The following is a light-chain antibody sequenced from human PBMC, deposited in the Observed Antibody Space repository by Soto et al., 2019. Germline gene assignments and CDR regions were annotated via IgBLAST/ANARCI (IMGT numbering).Light chain of an antibody. CDR2: NSN. CDR1: RSDIGSNF. V-gene: IGLV1-44*01. J-gene: IGLJ1*01. CDR3: AAWDDSLTGPA. Sequence: QSVLGQPPSASGTPGQTVIISCSGSRSDIGSNFVNWYQHLPGTAPKLLIYNSNQRPSGVPDRFSGSKSGTSASLAISGLQSEDEADYYCAAWDDSLTGPAFGTGTKVTVL.